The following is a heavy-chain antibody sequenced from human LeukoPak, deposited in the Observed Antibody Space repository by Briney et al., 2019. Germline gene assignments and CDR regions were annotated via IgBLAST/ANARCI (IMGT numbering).Heavy chain of an antibody. Sequence: ASVKVSCKASGYTFTSYAMHWVRQAPGQRLEWMGWINAGNGNTKYSQKFQGRVTITRDTSASTAYMELSSLRSEDTAVYYCAIGWRYCSSTSCYFDYYYGMDVWGKGTTVTVSS. CDR3: AIGWRYCSSTSCYFDYYYGMDV. D-gene: IGHD2-2*01. CDR1: GYTFTSYA. CDR2: INAGNGNT. V-gene: IGHV1-3*01. J-gene: IGHJ6*04.